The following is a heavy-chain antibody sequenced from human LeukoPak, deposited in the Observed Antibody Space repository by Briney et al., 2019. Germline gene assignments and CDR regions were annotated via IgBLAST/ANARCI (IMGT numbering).Heavy chain of an antibody. V-gene: IGHV3-7*01. D-gene: IGHD2-15*01. J-gene: IGHJ6*02. Sequence: QSGGSLRLSCAASGFTFSNAWMNWVRQAPGKGLEWVANIKQDGSEKCYVDSVKGRFTISRDNAKNSLYLQMNSLRAEDTAVYYCARDRWELLSNSYHYCGLDVWGQGTTVTVSS. CDR3: ARDRWELLSNSYHYCGLDV. CDR1: GFTFSNAW. CDR2: IKQDGSEK.